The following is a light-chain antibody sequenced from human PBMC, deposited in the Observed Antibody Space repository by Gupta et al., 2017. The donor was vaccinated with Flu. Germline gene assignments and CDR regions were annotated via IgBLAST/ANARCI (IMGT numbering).Light chain of an antibody. CDR1: QSVLYSSNNKNY. V-gene: IGKV4-1*01. J-gene: IGKJ2*01. Sequence: SLGERATINCKSSQSVLYSSNNKNYLAWYQQKPGQPPKLLIYWASTRESGVPDRFSGSGSGTDFTLTISSLQAEDVAVYYCQQDDSTSSTFGQGTKVEIK. CDR2: WAS. CDR3: QQDDSTSST.